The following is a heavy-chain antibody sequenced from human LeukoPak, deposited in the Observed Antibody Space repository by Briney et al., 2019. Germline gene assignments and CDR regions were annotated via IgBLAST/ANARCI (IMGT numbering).Heavy chain of an antibody. Sequence: GGSLRLSCAASGFTFSSYSMNWVRQAPGKGLEYVSAISSNGGSTYYANSVKGRFTISRDNSKNTLYLQMGSLRAEDMAVYYCARGDCGGDCFFDYWGQGTLVTVSS. CDR3: ARGDCGGDCFFDY. J-gene: IGHJ4*02. CDR2: ISSNGGST. D-gene: IGHD2-21*01. V-gene: IGHV3-64*01. CDR1: GFTFSSYS.